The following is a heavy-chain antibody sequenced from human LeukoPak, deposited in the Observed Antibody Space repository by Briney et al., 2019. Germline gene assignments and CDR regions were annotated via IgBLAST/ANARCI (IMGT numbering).Heavy chain of an antibody. CDR1: GYSFTSYW. CDR2: IYPGDSDT. D-gene: IGHD4-17*01. Sequence: GESLKISCEASGYSFTSYWIAWGRQMPGKGLEWMGIIYPGDSDTRYSPSFQGQVTISADKSISTAYLQWSSLKASDTAMYYCARHFRSNGDYGPPDYWGQGTLVTVSS. CDR3: ARHFRSNGDYGPPDY. J-gene: IGHJ4*02. V-gene: IGHV5-51*01.